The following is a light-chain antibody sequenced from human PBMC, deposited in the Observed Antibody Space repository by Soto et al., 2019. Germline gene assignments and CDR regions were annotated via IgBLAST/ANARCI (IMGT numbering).Light chain of an antibody. V-gene: IGLV2-14*01. CDR1: SSDVGAYDF. CDR2: EVS. Sequence: QSALTQPASVSGSPGQSITISCTGTSSDVGAYDFVSWYQHSPGKAPKLLIYEVSNRPSGVSSRFSGSKSGNTASLTISGLQAEDEADYYCSSYINSITFVVFGGGTKLTVL. J-gene: IGLJ2*01. CDR3: SSYINSITFVV.